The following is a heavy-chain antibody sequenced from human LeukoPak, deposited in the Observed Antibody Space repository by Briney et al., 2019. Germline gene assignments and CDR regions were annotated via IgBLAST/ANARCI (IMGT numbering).Heavy chain of an antibody. Sequence: GGSLRLSCAASGFTFSSYAMSWVRQAPGKGLEWVSAISSSGGSTYYADSVKGRFTISRDNSKNTLYLQMNSLRAEDTAVYYCAKFNGSGRGPYFDYWGQGTLVTVSS. CDR2: ISSSGGST. V-gene: IGHV3-23*01. CDR1: GFTFSSYA. CDR3: AKFNGSGRGPYFDY. J-gene: IGHJ4*02. D-gene: IGHD3-10*01.